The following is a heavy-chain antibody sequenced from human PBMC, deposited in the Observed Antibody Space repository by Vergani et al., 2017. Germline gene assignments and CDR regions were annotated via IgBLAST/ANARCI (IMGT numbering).Heavy chain of an antibody. CDR2: FQGSGNS. Sequence: QLQESGPGLVKPSQTLSLTCTVSGGSMTSDIYYWSWIRQSAEKGLEWIGRFQGSGNSTYNPSLKSRVTISLDTSKNQFSLKLSSVTAADTAVYHCARSPYYYYYYMDVWGKGTTVTVSS. J-gene: IGHJ6*03. CDR3: ARSPYYYYYYMDV. CDR1: GGSMTSDIYY. V-gene: IGHV4-61*02.